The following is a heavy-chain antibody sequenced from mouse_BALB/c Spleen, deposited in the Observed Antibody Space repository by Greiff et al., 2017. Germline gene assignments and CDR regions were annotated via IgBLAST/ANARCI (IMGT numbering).Heavy chain of an antibody. CDR3: ARRLGRSLYAMDY. D-gene: IGHD4-1*01. CDR2: INPYNGAT. V-gene: IGHV1-31*01. CDR1: GYSFTGYY. J-gene: IGHJ4*01. Sequence: VQLQQSGPELVKPGASVKISCKASGYSFTGYYMHWVQQSHVKSLEWIGRINPYNGATSYNQNFKDKASLTVDKSSSTAYMELHSLTSEDSAVYYCARRLGRSLYAMDYWGQGTSVTVSS.